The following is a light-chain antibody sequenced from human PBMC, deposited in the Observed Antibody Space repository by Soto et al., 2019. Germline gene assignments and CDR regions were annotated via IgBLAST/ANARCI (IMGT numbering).Light chain of an antibody. CDR2: EVS. CDR1: SSVVGAYDF. V-gene: IGLV2-14*03. Sequence: QSVLTQPASVSGSPGQSITISCTGTSSVVGAYDFVSWYQQHPDKAPKLMIYEVSNRPSGVSNRFSGSKSVNTATLTISGLQAEDEADYYCSSYTSSSTRVFGNGTKVTVL. J-gene: IGLJ1*01. CDR3: SSYTSSSTRV.